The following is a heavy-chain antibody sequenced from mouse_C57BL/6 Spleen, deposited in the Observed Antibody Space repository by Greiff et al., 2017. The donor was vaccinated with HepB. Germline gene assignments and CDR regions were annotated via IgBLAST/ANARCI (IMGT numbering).Heavy chain of an antibody. CDR3: ARSDYYGSRGYAMDY. V-gene: IGHV1-53*01. D-gene: IGHD1-1*01. Sequence: LQQPGTELVKPGASVKLSCKASGYTFTSYWMHWVKQRPGQGLEWIGNINPSNGGTNYNEKFKSKATLTVDKSSSTAYMQLSSLTSEDSAVYYCARSDYYGSRGYAMDYWGQGTSVTVSS. CDR1: GYTFTSYW. CDR2: INPSNGGT. J-gene: IGHJ4*01.